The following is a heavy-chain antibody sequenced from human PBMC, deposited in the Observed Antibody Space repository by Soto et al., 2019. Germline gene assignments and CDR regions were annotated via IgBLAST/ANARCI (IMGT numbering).Heavy chain of an antibody. Sequence: SETLSLTCTVSGGSISSGDYYWSWIRQPPGKGLEWIGYIYYSGSTYYNPSLKSRVTISVDTSKNQFSLKLSSVTAADTAVYYCARELSYYYDSSGYSPFKTKCYFDYWGQGTLVTVSS. V-gene: IGHV4-30-4*01. CDR3: ARELSYYYDSSGYSPFKTKCYFDY. J-gene: IGHJ4*02. CDR1: GGSISSGDYY. CDR2: IYYSGST. D-gene: IGHD3-22*01.